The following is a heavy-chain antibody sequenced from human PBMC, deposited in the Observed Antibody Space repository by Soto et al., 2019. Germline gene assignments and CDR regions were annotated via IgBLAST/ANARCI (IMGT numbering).Heavy chain of an antibody. CDR3: ARVNNCSSTSCYQDYYYYGMDV. CDR2: IIPIFGTA. J-gene: IGHJ6*02. V-gene: IGHV1-69*13. D-gene: IGHD2-2*01. CDR1: GGTFSSYA. Sequence: VASVKVSCKASGGTFSSYAISWVRQAPGQGLEWMGGIIPIFGTANYAQKFQGRVTITADESTSTAYMELSSLRSEDTAVYYCARVNNCSSTSCYQDYYYYGMDVWGQGTTVTVSS.